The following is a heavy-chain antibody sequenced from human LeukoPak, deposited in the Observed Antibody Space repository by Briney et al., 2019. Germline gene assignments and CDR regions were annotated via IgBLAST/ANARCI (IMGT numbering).Heavy chain of an antibody. D-gene: IGHD6-19*01. Sequence: GASVKVSCKASGYTFTGYYMHWVRQAPGQGLGWRGWINPNSGGTNYAQKFQGRVTMTRDTSISTAYMELSRLRSDDTAVYYCARVDSSGWYYFDYWGQGTLVTVSS. CDR2: INPNSGGT. V-gene: IGHV1-2*02. CDR3: ARVDSSGWYYFDY. CDR1: GYTFTGYY. J-gene: IGHJ4*02.